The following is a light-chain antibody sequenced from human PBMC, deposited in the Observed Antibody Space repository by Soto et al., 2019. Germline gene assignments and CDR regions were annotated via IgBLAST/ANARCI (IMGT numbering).Light chain of an antibody. Sequence: EIVMTQSPATLSVSPGERATLSCGASQSLSSNLAWLQQKPGQAPRLLVYGASTRAAGIPARFSGSGSGAEFTLTISSLQSEDFAVYYCQQYNNWPQTFGQETKVDIK. CDR3: QQYNNWPQT. CDR2: GAS. V-gene: IGKV3-15*01. J-gene: IGKJ1*01. CDR1: QSLSSN.